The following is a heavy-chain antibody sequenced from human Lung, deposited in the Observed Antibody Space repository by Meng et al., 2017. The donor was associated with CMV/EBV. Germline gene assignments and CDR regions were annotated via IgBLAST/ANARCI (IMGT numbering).Heavy chain of an antibody. V-gene: IGHV3-11*01. D-gene: IGHD2-2*01. CDR1: GFTFSDYY. CDR3: ARVDYQTNRGRWFDP. Sequence: GGSLRFXCAASGFTFSDYYMSWIRQAPGKGLEWVSYISGSRSTIYYGDSVKGRFTISRDNAKNSLYLQMNSLRAEDTAVYYCARVDYQTNRGRWFDPLGQGXLVTVSS. J-gene: IGHJ5*02. CDR2: ISGSRSTI.